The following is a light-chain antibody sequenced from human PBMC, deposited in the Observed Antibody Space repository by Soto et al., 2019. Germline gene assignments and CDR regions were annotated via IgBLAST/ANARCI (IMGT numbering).Light chain of an antibody. J-gene: IGKJ4*02. CDR2: LGS. CDR1: ESLLHSNGKHF. Sequence: DIVMTQSPLSLPVTPGEPASISCRSSESLLHSNGKHFLDWYLQKPGQSPQLLVYLGSIRASGVPDRFSGSGSGTDFTLKISRVEADDVGVYYCMQAVQHPWSFGLGTKVEIK. CDR3: MQAVQHPWS. V-gene: IGKV2-28*01.